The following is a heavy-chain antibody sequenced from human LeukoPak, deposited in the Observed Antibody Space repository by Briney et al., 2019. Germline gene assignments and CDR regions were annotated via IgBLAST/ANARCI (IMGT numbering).Heavy chain of an antibody. D-gene: IGHD3-16*01. CDR1: GFTFSSYS. CDR2: ISSSSSYI. J-gene: IGHJ4*02. V-gene: IGHV3-21*01. Sequence: GGSLKLSCAASGFTFSSYSMNWVRQAPGKGLEWVSSISSSSSYIYYADSVKGRFTISRDNAKNSLYLQMNSLRAEDTAVYYCVRFGREAPDYWGQGTLVTVSS. CDR3: VRFGREAPDY.